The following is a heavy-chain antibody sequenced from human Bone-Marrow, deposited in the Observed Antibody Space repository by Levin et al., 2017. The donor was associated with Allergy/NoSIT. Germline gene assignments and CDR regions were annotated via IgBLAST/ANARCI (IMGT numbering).Heavy chain of an antibody. Sequence: ASVKVSCKASGGTFSSYAISWVRQAPGQGLEWMGGIIPIFGTANYAQKFQGRVTITADESTSTAYMELSSLRSEDTAVYYCARSAYYDSSGYLGYWGQGTLVTVSS. J-gene: IGHJ4*02. CDR3: ARSAYYDSSGYLGY. D-gene: IGHD3-22*01. V-gene: IGHV1-69*13. CDR2: IIPIFGTA. CDR1: GGTFSSYA.